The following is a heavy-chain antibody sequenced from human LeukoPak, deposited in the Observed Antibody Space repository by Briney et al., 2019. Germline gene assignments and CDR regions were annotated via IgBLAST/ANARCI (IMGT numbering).Heavy chain of an antibody. V-gene: IGHV3-30*18. CDR2: ISYDGSNK. Sequence: PGRSLRLSCAASGFTFSSYGMHWVRQAPGKGLEWVAVISYDGSNKYYADSVKGRFTISRDNSKNTLYLQMNSLRAEDTAVYYCAKNLVAAAGPDYWGQGTLVTVSS. CDR3: AKNLVAAAGPDY. D-gene: IGHD6-13*01. J-gene: IGHJ4*02. CDR1: GFTFSSYG.